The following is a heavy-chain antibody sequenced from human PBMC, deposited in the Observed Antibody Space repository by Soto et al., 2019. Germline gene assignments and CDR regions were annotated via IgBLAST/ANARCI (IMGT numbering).Heavy chain of an antibody. V-gene: IGHV4-59*08. J-gene: IGHJ4*02. Sequence: SETLCLTWSVAGGSISSYGGSWIRQPPGKGLEWIGYIYYSGSTNYNPSLKSRVTISVDKSKNQFSLKLSSVTAADTAVYYCARRWGRTFDYWGQGTLVTVSS. CDR1: GGSISSYG. D-gene: IGHD7-27*01. CDR3: ARRWGRTFDY. CDR2: IYYSGST.